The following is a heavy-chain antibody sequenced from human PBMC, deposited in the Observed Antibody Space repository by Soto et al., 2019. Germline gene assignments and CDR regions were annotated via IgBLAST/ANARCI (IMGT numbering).Heavy chain of an antibody. CDR3: ARNYDSSGYPLDP. D-gene: IGHD3-22*01. CDR1: GGSISSYY. CDR2: IRYSGST. V-gene: IGHV4-59*01. J-gene: IGHJ5*02. Sequence: SETLSLTCTVSGGSISSYYWSWIRQPPGKGLEWIGYIRYSGSTNYNPSLKSRVTIPVDTSKNQFSLKLSSLTAADTAVYYCARNYDSSGYPLDPWGQGTLVTVSS.